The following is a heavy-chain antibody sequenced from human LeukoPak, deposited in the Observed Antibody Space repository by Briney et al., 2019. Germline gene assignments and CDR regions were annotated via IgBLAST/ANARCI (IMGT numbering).Heavy chain of an antibody. J-gene: IGHJ4*02. CDR3: ARGLYGDHGGY. D-gene: IGHD4-17*01. V-gene: IGHV3-48*01. CDR2: ISSDSNTI. CDR1: GFTFSSYS. Sequence: GGSLRLSCAASGFTFSSYSMNWVRRAPGKGLEWVSYISSDSNTIYHADSVKGRFTISRDNAKNSLYLQMNSLRAEDTAVYYCARGLYGDHGGYWGQGTLVTVSS.